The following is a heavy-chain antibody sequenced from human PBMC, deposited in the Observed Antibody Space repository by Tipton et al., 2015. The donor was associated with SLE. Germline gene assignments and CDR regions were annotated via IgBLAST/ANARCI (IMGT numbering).Heavy chain of an antibody. V-gene: IGHV4-38-2*01. D-gene: IGHD2-21*01. CDR2: IYHSGST. CDR3: ARRRFQSASDS. J-gene: IGHJ4*02. Sequence: TLSLTCAVSGYSINNGYYWGWIRQPPGKGLEWIATIYHSGSTYYNPSLKSRVTISVDTSKNHFSLKLSSVTAADTAVYFCARRRFQSASDSWGQGTVVSVSS. CDR1: GYSINNGYY.